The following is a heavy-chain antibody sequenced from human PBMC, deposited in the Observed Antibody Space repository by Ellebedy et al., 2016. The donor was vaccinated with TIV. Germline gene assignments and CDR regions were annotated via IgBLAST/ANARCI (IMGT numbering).Heavy chain of an antibody. CDR2: ISSSCSYI. CDR3: ARESIMITFGGVPFDY. CDR1: GFTFSSYS. D-gene: IGHD3-16*01. Sequence: GESLKISCAASGFTFSSYSMNWVRQAPGKGLEWVSSISSSCSYIYYADSVKGRFTISRDNAKNSLYLQMNSLRAEDTAVYYCARESIMITFGGVPFDYWGQGTLVTASS. J-gene: IGHJ4*02. V-gene: IGHV3-21*01.